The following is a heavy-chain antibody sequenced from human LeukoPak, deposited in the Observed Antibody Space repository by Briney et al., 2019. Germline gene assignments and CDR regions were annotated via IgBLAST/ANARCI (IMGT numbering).Heavy chain of an antibody. CDR3: GRGGDGIDV. V-gene: IGHV3-74*01. CDR1: GFTFINYL. CDR2: INVDEPN. Sequence: PGGSLRLSCAVSGFTFINYLMHWVRQAPGEVLVWVSRINVDEPNDYADYVSGRFTISRDNGKNTLYLQMNSLRPEDTADYFCGRGGDGIDVWGQGTMVIVSS. J-gene: IGHJ3*01.